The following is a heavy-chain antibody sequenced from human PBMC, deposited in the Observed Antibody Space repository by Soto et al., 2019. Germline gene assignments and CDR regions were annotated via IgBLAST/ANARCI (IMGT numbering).Heavy chain of an antibody. CDR2: INHSGST. CDR3: ASEYLGYCSGGSCGTDY. D-gene: IGHD2-15*01. J-gene: IGHJ4*02. V-gene: IGHV4-34*01. Sequence: PSETLSLTCAVYGGSFSGYYWSWIRQPPGKGLEWIGEINHSGSTNYNPSLKSRVTISVDTSKNQFSLKLSSVTAADTAVYYCASEYLGYCSGGSCGTDYWGQGTLVTV. CDR1: GGSFSGYY.